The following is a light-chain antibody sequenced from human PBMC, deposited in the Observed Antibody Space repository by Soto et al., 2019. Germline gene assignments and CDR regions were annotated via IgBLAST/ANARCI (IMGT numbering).Light chain of an antibody. Sequence: IVVPQSPATLSVSSGESATLSCRASQSVSSNLAWYQQKPGQAPSLLIYGASTRATGIPARFSGSGSGTEFTLSISSLQSEDFAVYYCQQYNNWPYTFGQGTKVDIK. CDR2: GAS. J-gene: IGKJ2*01. CDR3: QQYNNWPYT. V-gene: IGKV3-15*01. CDR1: QSVSSN.